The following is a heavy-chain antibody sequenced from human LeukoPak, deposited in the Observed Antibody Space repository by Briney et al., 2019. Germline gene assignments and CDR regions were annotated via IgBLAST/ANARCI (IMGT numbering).Heavy chain of an antibody. J-gene: IGHJ4*02. CDR3: ARVGDCSGGYCRDRFDY. D-gene: IGHD2-15*01. CDR1: GGSISSGSYY. V-gene: IGHV4-61*02. CDR2: IYTSGST. Sequence: ASQTLSLTCTVSGGSISSGSYYWSWIRQPAGKGLEWIGRIYTSGSTNYNPSLKSRVTMSIDTSKNQFSLQLSSVTAADTAVYYCARVGDCSGGYCRDRFDYWGQGILVTVSS.